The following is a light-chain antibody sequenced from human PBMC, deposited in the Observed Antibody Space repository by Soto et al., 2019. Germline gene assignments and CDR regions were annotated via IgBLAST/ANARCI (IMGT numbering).Light chain of an antibody. CDR2: GAS. CDR1: QSISTS. CDR3: QRYGSPYT. V-gene: IGKV3-20*01. Sequence: EIVLTQSPGTLSLSPGERATLSCRASQSISTSLAWYQQKPGQAPRLLIYGASNRATGTPDWFSGSGSGTDFAITISRLSPEYFAVYYCQRYGSPYTFGRGTKLEIK. J-gene: IGKJ2*01.